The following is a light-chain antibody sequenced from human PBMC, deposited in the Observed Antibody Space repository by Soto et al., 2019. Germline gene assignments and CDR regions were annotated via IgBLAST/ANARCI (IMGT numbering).Light chain of an antibody. V-gene: IGKV1-5*03. Sequence: DIVLTQSPSTLSLSAGDTTTITCRASQSVSSWLAWYQQKPGKAPKILIYNASSLKSGVPSRFSGSGSGTEYPLTISLVPADVFASYCYQLYICSPRAFGQGTKVDIK. CDR1: QSVSSW. CDR2: NAS. J-gene: IGKJ1*01. CDR3: QLYICSPRA.